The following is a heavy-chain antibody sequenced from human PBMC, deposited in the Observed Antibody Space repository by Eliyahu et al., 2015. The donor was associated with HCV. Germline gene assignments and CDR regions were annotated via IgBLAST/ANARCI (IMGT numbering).Heavy chain of an antibody. J-gene: IGHJ4*02. D-gene: IGHD3-22*01. CDR3: AKGGNYYDSGGHDY. CDR2: ISGTGGST. Sequence: EVQLLESGGGLVQXGGSLRLSXAXSGFXFSSYAMSWVRXXPGKGXGWXSVISGTGGSTYYADSVKGRFTISRDNSKNTVSLLMSSLGAEDTAVYYCAKGGNYYDSGGHDYWGQGTLVTVSS. CDR1: GFXFSSYA. V-gene: IGHV3-23*01.